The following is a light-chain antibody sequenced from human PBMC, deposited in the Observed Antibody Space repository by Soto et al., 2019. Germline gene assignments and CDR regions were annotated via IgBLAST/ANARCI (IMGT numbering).Light chain of an antibody. CDR1: QSISSW. V-gene: IGKV1-39*01. J-gene: IGKJ4*01. CDR2: AAS. Sequence: DIQMTQSPSTLSASVGDRVTITCRASQSISSWLAWYQQKPGKAPNLLIYAASSLQSGVPSRFSGSGSGTDFTLTISNLQPEDFATYYCQQSYSTPRTFGGGTKVDIK. CDR3: QQSYSTPRT.